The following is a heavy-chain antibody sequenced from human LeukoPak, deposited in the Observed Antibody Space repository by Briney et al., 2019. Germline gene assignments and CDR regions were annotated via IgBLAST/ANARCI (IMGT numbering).Heavy chain of an antibody. CDR1: GLTFSTYA. CDR2: MSYDGKNE. Sequence: GGSLRLSCAASGLTFSTYAMHWVRQAPGKGLEWVAVMSYDGKNENYADSVKGRFSISRDYSKNTLYLQMNSLRAEDTAVYYCARDQYHYGSGTLIESFDLWGQGTMVTVSS. J-gene: IGHJ3*01. D-gene: IGHD3-10*01. CDR3: ARDQYHYGSGTLIESFDL. V-gene: IGHV3-30*04.